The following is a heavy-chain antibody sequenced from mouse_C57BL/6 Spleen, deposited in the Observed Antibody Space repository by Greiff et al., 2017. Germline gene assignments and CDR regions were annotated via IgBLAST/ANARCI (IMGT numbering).Heavy chain of an antibody. CDR2: INPSNGGT. D-gene: IGHD1-1*01. CDR1: GYTFTSYW. CDR3: ARFLYYYGSSYYAMDY. J-gene: IGHJ4*01. V-gene: IGHV1-53*01. Sequence: QVQLQQPGTELVKPGASVKLSCKASGYTFTSYWMHWVKQRPGQGLEWIGNINPSNGGTNYNEKFKSKATLTVDKSSSTAYMQLSSLTSEDSAVYYCARFLYYYGSSYYAMDYWGQGTSVTVSS.